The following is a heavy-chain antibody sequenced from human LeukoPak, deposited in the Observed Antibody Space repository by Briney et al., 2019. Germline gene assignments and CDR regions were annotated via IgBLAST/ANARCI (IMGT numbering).Heavy chain of an antibody. Sequence: GASVKVSCRXYGYTLTELSMHWVRQAPGKGLEGVGGFDPEDGETIYAQKFPGRVTITEDTSTDTASMELTSLTSEDTAVYYCAKWNLFVNGAFDIWGQGTMVTVSS. CDR2: FDPEDGET. D-gene: IGHD2-21*01. J-gene: IGHJ3*02. V-gene: IGHV1-24*01. CDR3: AKWNLFVNGAFDI. CDR1: GYTLTELS.